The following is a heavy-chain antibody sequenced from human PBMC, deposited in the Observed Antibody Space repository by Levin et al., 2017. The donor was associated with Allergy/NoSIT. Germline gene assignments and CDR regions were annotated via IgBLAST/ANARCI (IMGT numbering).Heavy chain of an antibody. CDR3: ARTPAGASYSYYSGMDV. CDR2: MNPKSGNT. Sequence: AGESLKISCKASGYTFTHYDMNWVRQATGQGLEWMGWMNPKSGNTGYARKFQGRVTMTRDTSISTAYMNLSSLRSDVTAVYYCARTPAGASYSYYSGMDVWGQGTTVTVSS. CDR1: GYTFTHYD. J-gene: IGHJ6*02. V-gene: IGHV1-8*01. D-gene: IGHD2-21*01.